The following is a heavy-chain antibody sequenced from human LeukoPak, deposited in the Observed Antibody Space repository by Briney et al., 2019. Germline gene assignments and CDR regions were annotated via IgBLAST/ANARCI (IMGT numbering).Heavy chain of an antibody. V-gene: IGHV3-48*01. J-gene: IGHJ4*02. D-gene: IGHD3-22*01. CDR1: GFTFSSYS. CDR3: APKMYYYDSSAYYPFDY. Sequence: GGSLRLSCTASGFTFSSYSMNWVRQTPGKGLEWVSYISSSSSTIHYADSVKGRFTISRDNAKNSLYLEMNSLRAEDTALYYCAPKMYYYDSSAYYPFDYWGQGTLVTVSS. CDR2: ISSSSSTI.